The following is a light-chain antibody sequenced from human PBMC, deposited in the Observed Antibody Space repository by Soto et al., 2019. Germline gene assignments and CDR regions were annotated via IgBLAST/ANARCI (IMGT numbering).Light chain of an antibody. CDR1: SSDVGAYKY. CDR2: EVS. CDR3: NSYAGDIIRFV. Sequence: QSALNKPASVTVSPGQSVTISCTGTSSDVGAYKYVSSCQQHPGKAPKLMIYEVSNQPSGVSNRFSGSKPGNTSSLHYSGLQADDEADYYCNSYAGDIIRFVFGTGTKVTVL. V-gene: IGLV2-14*01. J-gene: IGLJ1*01.